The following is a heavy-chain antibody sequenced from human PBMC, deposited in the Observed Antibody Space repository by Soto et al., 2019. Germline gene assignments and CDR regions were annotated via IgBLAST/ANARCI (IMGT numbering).Heavy chain of an antibody. J-gene: IGHJ4*01. CDR2: ISYDGSNK. V-gene: IGHV3-30*18. CDR1: GFTFSSYG. D-gene: IGHD2-2*01. CDR3: AKDRVVVVPAASFDD. Sequence: GGSLRLSCAASGFTFSSYGMHWVRQAPGKGLEWVAVISYDGSNKYYADSVKGRFTISRDNSKNTLYLQMNSLRAEDTAVYYCAKDRVVVVPAASFDDWRHGTLVTVPQ.